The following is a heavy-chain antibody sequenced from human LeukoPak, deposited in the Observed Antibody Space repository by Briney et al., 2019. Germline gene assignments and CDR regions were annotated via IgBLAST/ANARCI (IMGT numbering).Heavy chain of an antibody. D-gene: IGHD3-3*01. Sequence: TGGSLRLSCAASGFTFSSYWMSWVRQAPGKGLEWVANIKQDGSEKYYVDSVKGRFTISRDNAKNSLYLQMNSLRAEDTAVYYCAREGWFTIFGVVRDMDVWGKGTTVTVSS. CDR3: AREGWFTIFGVVRDMDV. CDR1: GFTFSSYW. CDR2: IKQDGSEK. J-gene: IGHJ6*03. V-gene: IGHV3-7*01.